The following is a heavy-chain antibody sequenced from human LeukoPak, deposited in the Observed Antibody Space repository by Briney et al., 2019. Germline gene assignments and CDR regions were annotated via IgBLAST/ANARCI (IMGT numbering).Heavy chain of an antibody. J-gene: IGHJ4*02. D-gene: IGHD3-22*01. CDR1: GYTFIGYY. CDR3: ARDYDSSGYQPPDY. CDR2: INPSSGGT. V-gene: IGHV1-2*02. Sequence: ASVKVSCKASGYTFIGYYMHWVRQAPGQGLEWMGWINPSSGGTNYAQKLQGRVTMTRDTSISTAYMELSRLISDDTAVYYCARDYDSSGYQPPDYWGQGTLVTVSS.